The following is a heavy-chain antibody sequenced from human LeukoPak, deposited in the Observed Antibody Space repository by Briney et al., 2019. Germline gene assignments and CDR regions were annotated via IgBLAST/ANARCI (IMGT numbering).Heavy chain of an antibody. J-gene: IGHJ4*02. CDR1: GFTFSSYW. D-gene: IGHD6-19*01. V-gene: IGHV3-7*01. Sequence: GGALRLSCAASGFTFSSYWMNWVRQAPGKGLEWVANIKQDGSEKDYVDSVKGRFTISRDNAKTSLYQQMNSLRAEDTAVYYCARVSSLAVAGFFDYWGQGILVTVSS. CDR3: ARVSSLAVAGFFDY. CDR2: IKQDGSEK.